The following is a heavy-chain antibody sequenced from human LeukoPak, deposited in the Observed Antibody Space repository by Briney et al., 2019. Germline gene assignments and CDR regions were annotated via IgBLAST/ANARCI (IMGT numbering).Heavy chain of an antibody. D-gene: IGHD6-13*01. CDR2: IYYSGNT. Sequence: SETLSLTCTVSGGSISTYYWSWIRQPPGXGLEWIGHIYYSGNTRYNPSLKSRVTISVDTSKNQFSLKVSSVTAADTAVYYCARVQGQQLVEWFDPWGQGTLVTVSS. J-gene: IGHJ5*02. CDR1: GGSISTYY. V-gene: IGHV4-59*01. CDR3: ARVQGQQLVEWFDP.